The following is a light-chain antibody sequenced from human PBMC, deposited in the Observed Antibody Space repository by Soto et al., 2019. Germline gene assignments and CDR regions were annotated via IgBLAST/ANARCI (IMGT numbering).Light chain of an antibody. CDR2: GTS. CDR1: QTINTEF. CDR3: QRYGSSPLYA. Sequence: EIVLRQSPGTLSLSPGERATFSCRTSQTINTEFLAWYQQRPGLAPRLLIHGTSNRATGIPDRFSGSGSGTDFTLTMSALEPVDFAVYYCQRYGSSPLYAFGQGTKLEI. V-gene: IGKV3-20*01. J-gene: IGKJ2*01.